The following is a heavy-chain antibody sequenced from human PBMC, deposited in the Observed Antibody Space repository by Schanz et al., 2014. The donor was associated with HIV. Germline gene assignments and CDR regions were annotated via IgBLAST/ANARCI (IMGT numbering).Heavy chain of an antibody. D-gene: IGHD5-12*01. CDR3: AKDGYSSAYYIDY. J-gene: IGHJ4*02. Sequence: VQLVESGGGVVQPGRSLRLSCAASGFTFSGSGMYWVRQTPGKGLEWVAVTSYVANNEKYADSVKGRFTVSRDTSKNTVFLQMNSLTVEDTAMYYCAKDGYSSAYYIDYWGQGTLVTVSS. V-gene: IGHV3-30*18. CDR1: GFTFSGSG. CDR2: TSYVANNE.